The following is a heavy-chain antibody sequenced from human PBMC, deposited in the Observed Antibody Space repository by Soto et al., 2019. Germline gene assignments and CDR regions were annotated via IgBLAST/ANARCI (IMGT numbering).Heavy chain of an antibody. CDR1: GGTFSSYA. V-gene: IGHV1-69*13. D-gene: IGHD3-22*01. CDR3: AREEPYDSSGYTDNWFDP. Sequence: SVKVSCKASGGTFSSYAISWVRQAPGQGLEWMGGIIPIFGTANYAQKFQGRVTITADESTSTAYMELSSLRSEDTAVYYCAREEPYDSSGYTDNWFDPWGQGTLVTVS. CDR2: IIPIFGTA. J-gene: IGHJ5*02.